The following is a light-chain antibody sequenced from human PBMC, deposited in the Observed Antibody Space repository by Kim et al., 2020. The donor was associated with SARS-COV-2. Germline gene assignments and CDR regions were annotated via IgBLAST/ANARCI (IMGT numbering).Light chain of an antibody. J-gene: IGKJ4*01. CDR2: GAS. V-gene: IGKV3-20*01. CDR1: QSINSRF. Sequence: SPGERATLSCRASQSINSRFLAWYQQRPGQAPRLLIYGASSRATGIPDRCSGSGSGTDFTLTITRLEPEDVAVYFCQHYDNSPLTFGGGTKVDIK. CDR3: QHYDNSPLT.